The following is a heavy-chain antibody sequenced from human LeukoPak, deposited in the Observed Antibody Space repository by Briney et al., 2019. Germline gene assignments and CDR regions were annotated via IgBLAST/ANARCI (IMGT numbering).Heavy chain of an antibody. CDR3: AKGGSGYDSFHHYYYMDV. J-gene: IGHJ6*03. V-gene: IGHV4-39*07. CDR2: IYYSGST. D-gene: IGHD5-12*01. CDR1: GGSISSSSYY. Sequence: SETLSLTCTVSGGSISSSSYYWGWIRQPPGKGLEWIGSIYYSGSTYYNPSLKSRVTISVDTSKNQFSLKLSSVTAADTAVYYCAKGGSGYDSFHHYYYMDVWGKGTTVTVSS.